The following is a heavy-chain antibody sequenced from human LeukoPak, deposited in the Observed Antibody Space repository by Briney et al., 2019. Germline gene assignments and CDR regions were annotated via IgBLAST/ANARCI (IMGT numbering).Heavy chain of an antibody. CDR2: IYGGGRT. CDR1: GFTVSTNY. V-gene: IGHV3-66*01. Sequence: GGSLRLSCAASGFTVSTNYVSWVRQAPGKGLEWVSVIYGGGRTSYADSVKGRFTISRDNSKNTLYLQMNSLRAEDTAVYYCFIFQNDILTVDEHWGQGTQVTVSS. CDR3: FIFQNDILTVDEH. J-gene: IGHJ4*02. D-gene: IGHD3-9*01.